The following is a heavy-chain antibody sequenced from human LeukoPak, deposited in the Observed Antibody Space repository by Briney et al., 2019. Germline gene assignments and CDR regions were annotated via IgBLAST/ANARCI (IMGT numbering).Heavy chain of an antibody. J-gene: IGHJ4*02. D-gene: IGHD3-22*01. Sequence: GESLKISCKGSGYSFTSYWIGWVRQMPGKGLEWMGIIYPGDSDTRYSPSFQGQVTISADKSISTAYLQWSSLKASDTAMYYCARRGYYYDSSGYYHYHFDYWGQGTLVTVSS. V-gene: IGHV5-51*01. CDR3: ARRGYYYDSSGYYHYHFDY. CDR2: IYPGDSDT. CDR1: GYSFTSYW.